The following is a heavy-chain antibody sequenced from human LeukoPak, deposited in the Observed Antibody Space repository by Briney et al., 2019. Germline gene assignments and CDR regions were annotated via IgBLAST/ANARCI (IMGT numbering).Heavy chain of an antibody. CDR2: INHSGST. CDR3: ARGRTLTIDY. Sequence: SETLSLTCAVYGGSFSGYYWSWIRQPPVKGLEWIGEINHSGSTNYNPSLKSRVTISVDTSKNQFSLKLSSVTAADTAVYYCARGRTLTIDYWGQGTLVTVSS. CDR1: GGSFSGYY. J-gene: IGHJ4*02. V-gene: IGHV4-34*01. D-gene: IGHD4-17*01.